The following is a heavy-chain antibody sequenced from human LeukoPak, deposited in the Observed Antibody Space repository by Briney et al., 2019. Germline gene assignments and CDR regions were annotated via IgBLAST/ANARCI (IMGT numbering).Heavy chain of an antibody. Sequence: ASVKVSCKASGYTFTGYYMHWVRQAPGQGLEWMGWINPNSGGTNYAQKFQGRVTMTRDTSISTAYMELSRLRSDDTAFYYCARDPDCGDYYYYGMDVWGQGTTVTVSS. J-gene: IGHJ6*02. V-gene: IGHV1-2*02. CDR1: GYTFTGYY. CDR2: INPNSGGT. CDR3: ARDPDCGDYYYYGMDV. D-gene: IGHD4-17*01.